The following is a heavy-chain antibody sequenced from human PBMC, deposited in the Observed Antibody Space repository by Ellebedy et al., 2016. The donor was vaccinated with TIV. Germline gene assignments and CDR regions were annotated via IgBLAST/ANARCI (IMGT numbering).Heavy chain of an antibody. V-gene: IGHV1-18*01. CDR2: ISAYNGNT. D-gene: IGHD6-19*01. J-gene: IGHJ4*02. CDR3: ARDNAYSSGYYPDY. CDR1: RYTFTSYG. Sequence: ASVKVSCXASRYTFTSYGISWVRQAPGQGLEWMGWISAYNGNTNYVQKFQGRVTMTTDTSTSTAYMELRSLRSDDTAVYFCARDNAYSSGYYPDYWGQGTLVTVSS.